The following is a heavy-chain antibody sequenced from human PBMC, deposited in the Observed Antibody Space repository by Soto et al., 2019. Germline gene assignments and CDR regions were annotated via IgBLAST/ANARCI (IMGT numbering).Heavy chain of an antibody. Sequence: SETLSLTCTVSGGSMNDYYWSWIRQPAGKGLEWIGRIFTSGNTNYNPSLRSRLTMSVDTSTNQVSLRLASVTAADTAVYYCASGRLVSRYYGLDVWGQGTTVTVSS. CDR3: ASGRLVSRYYGLDV. CDR1: GGSMNDYY. CDR2: IFTSGNT. D-gene: IGHD2-15*01. J-gene: IGHJ6*02. V-gene: IGHV4-4*07.